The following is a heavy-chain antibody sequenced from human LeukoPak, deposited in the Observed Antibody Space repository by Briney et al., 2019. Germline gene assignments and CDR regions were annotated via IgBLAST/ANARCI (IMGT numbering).Heavy chain of an antibody. CDR3: ARDPLTLYDYYMDV. V-gene: IGHV3-7*01. Sequence: GGSLRLSCAASGFTFSSYWMSWVRQAPGKGLEWVAKIKKDGSEKYYGDSVKGRFTISRDNAKNSLYLQMNNLRAEDTAVYYCARDPLTLYDYYMDVWGKGTTVTVSS. J-gene: IGHJ6*03. D-gene: IGHD3-9*01. CDR1: GFTFSSYW. CDR2: IKKDGSEK.